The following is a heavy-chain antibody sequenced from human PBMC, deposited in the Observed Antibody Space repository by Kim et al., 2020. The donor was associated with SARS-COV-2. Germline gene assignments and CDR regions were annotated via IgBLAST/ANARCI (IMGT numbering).Heavy chain of an antibody. CDR2: ISSSSSTI. V-gene: IGHV3-48*02. CDR3: AREWLIYSPYYYDSSGFDY. J-gene: IGHJ4*02. D-gene: IGHD3-22*01. Sequence: GGSLRLSCAASGFTFSSYSMNWVRQAPGKGLEWVSYISSSSSTIYYADSVKGRFTISRDNAKNSLYLQMNSLRDEDTAVYYCAREWLIYSPYYYDSSGFDYWGQGTLVTVSS. CDR1: GFTFSSYS.